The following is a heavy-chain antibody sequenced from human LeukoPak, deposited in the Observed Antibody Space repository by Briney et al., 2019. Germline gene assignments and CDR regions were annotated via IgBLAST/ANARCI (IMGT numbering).Heavy chain of an antibody. Sequence: PGGSLRLSCAASGLTFSIHWMNWVRQAPGKGLECVAFMRYDENNKYYADSVKGRFTISRDNSKNTLYLQMNSLRAEDTAVYYCAKDWRAYCGGDCYSYFDYWGQGTLVTVSS. CDR1: GLTFSIHW. D-gene: IGHD2-21*02. V-gene: IGHV3-30*02. CDR3: AKDWRAYCGGDCYSYFDY. J-gene: IGHJ4*02. CDR2: MRYDENNK.